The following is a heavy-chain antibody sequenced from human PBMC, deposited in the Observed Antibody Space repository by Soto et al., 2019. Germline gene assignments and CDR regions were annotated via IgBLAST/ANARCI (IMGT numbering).Heavy chain of an antibody. CDR3: ARGTLDNYDFWSGYRPYFDY. D-gene: IGHD3-3*01. CDR2: IYYSGST. CDR1: GGSISSYY. Sequence: SETLSLTCTVSGGSISSYYWSWIRQPPGKGLEWIGYIYYSGSTNYNPSLKSRVTISVDTSKNQFSLKLSSVTAADTAVYYCARGTLDNYDFWSGYRPYFDYWGQGTLVT. V-gene: IGHV4-59*01. J-gene: IGHJ4*02.